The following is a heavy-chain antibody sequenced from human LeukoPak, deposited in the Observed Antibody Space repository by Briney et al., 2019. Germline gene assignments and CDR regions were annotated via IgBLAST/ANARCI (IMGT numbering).Heavy chain of an antibody. D-gene: IGHD6-19*01. V-gene: IGHV3-7*03. CDR3: ARKWAVAGSSYFDY. J-gene: IGHJ4*02. CDR1: GFTFSNYW. Sequence: GGSLRLSCAASGFTFSNYWMSWVRQAPGKGLEWVANIKQDGSVQYYVDSVKGRFTISRDNAKSSLYLQMNSLRAEDTAVYYCARKWAVAGSSYFDYWGQGTLVTVSS. CDR2: IKQDGSVQ.